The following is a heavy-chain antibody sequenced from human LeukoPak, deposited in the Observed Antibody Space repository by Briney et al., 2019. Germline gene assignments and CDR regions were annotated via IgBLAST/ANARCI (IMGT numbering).Heavy chain of an antibody. CDR3: ATHYEFWNDKKWFDP. J-gene: IGHJ5*02. D-gene: IGHD3-3*01. V-gene: IGHV4-39*01. CDR2: IYYSGST. CDR1: GGSISSSSYC. Sequence: SETLSLTCTVSGGSISSSSYCWGWIRQPPGKGLEWIGSIYYSGSTYYNPSLKSRVTISVATTNNQFSLKQRSVTAADTAVYYCATHYEFWNDKKWFDPWGQGTLVTVSS.